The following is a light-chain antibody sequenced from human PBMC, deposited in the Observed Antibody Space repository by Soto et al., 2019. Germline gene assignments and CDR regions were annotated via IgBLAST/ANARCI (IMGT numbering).Light chain of an antibody. CDR1: SSNIGAGYD. Sequence: QSVLTQPPSVSGAPGQRVTISCTESSSNIGAGYDVHWYQQLPGTAPKLLIYANSNRPSGVPDRFSGSKSGTSASLAITVLQAEDEADYYCQSYDSSLSAWVFGGGTKVTVL. V-gene: IGLV1-40*01. CDR3: QSYDSSLSAWV. J-gene: IGLJ3*02. CDR2: ANS.